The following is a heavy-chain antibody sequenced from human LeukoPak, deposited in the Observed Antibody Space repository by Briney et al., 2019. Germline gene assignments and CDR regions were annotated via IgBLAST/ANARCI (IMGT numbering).Heavy chain of an antibody. V-gene: IGHV4-61*02. CDR2: ISSTGST. CDR1: GGSVSSGGYY. Sequence: PSQTLSLTCTVSGGSVSSGGYYWSWIRQPAGKGLEYLGRISSTGSTNYNPSFRSRVTISLDTSKNHFSLKLSSVTAADTAVYYCARDQTYSGSGIYTYFDSWGQGILVTVSS. CDR3: ARDQTYSGSGIYTYFDS. D-gene: IGHD3-10*01. J-gene: IGHJ4*02.